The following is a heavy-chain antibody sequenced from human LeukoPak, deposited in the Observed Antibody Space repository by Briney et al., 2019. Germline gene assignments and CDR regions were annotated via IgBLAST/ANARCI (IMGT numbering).Heavy chain of an antibody. CDR3: ARVCSGGRCYSVDAFGI. D-gene: IGHD2-15*01. CDR1: GYTFTNYG. V-gene: IGHV1-18*01. J-gene: IGHJ3*02. CDR2: ISAYNGNT. Sequence: GASVKVSCKASGYTFTNYGISWVRQAPGQGLEWMGWISAYNGNTNYAQKLQVRISMTTDTSTSTAYMELRSLRSDDTAVYYCARVCSGGRCYSVDAFGICGQGTLGNDSS.